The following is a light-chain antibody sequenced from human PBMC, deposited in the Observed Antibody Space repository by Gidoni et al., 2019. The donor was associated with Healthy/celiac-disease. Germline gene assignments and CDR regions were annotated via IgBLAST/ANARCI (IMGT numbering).Light chain of an antibody. J-gene: IGLJ2*01. CDR3: QSYDSSLSASVV. CDR2: GNS. CDR1: SSNIGAGYD. Sequence: QSVLTQPPSVSGAPGQRGIISCTGSSSNIGAGYDVHGYQQLPGTAPKLLLYGNSNRPSWVPDRFSGSQSGTSASLAITGLQAEDEADYYCQSYDSSLSASVVFGGGTKLTVL. V-gene: IGLV1-40*01.